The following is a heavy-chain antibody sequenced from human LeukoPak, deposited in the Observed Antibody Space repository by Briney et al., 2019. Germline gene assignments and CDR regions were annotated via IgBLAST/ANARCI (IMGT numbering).Heavy chain of an antibody. CDR1: GFTFSSYG. CDR2: ISYDGSNK. Sequence: GGSLRPSCAASGFTFSSYGMHWVRQAPGKGLEWVAVISYDGSNKYYADSVKGRFTISRDNSKNTLYLQMNSLRAEDTAVYYCAKSSGLYGMDVWGQGTTVTVSS. D-gene: IGHD3-22*01. J-gene: IGHJ6*02. CDR3: AKSSGLYGMDV. V-gene: IGHV3-30*18.